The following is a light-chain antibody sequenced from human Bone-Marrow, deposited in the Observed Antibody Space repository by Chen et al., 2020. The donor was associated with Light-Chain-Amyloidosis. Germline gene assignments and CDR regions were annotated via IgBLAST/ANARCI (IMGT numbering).Light chain of an antibody. J-gene: IGLJ2*01. CDR1: DLPTKY. CDR2: RDT. Sequence: SYELTQPPSVSVSPGQTARITCSGDDLPTKYAYWYQQKPGQAPVLVIHRDTERPSGISERFCGSSSGTTATLTISGVQEEGEADYHCQSADSSGTYEVIFGGGTKLTVL. CDR3: QSADSSGTYEVI. V-gene: IGLV3-25*03.